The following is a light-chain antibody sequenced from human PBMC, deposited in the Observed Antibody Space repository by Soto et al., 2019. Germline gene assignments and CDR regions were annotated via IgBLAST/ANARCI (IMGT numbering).Light chain of an antibody. J-gene: IGLJ2*01. CDR1: SSDVGGYNY. Sequence: QSALTQPPSASGSPGQSVTISCTGSSSDVGGYNYVSWYQQHPGKAPKLMIYEVSKRPSGVPDRLSGSKSGNTASLTVSGLQAEDEAYYYWSSYGGSNTVVFGGGTQLTVL. CDR2: EVS. CDR3: SSYGGSNTVV. V-gene: IGLV2-8*01.